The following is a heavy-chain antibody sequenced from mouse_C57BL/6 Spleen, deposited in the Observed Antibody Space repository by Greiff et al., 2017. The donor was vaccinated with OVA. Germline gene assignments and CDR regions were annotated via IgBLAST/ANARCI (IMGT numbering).Heavy chain of an antibody. J-gene: IGHJ2*01. D-gene: IGHD2-1*01. CDR3: TTGGNRDY. CDR2: IDPENGDT. V-gene: IGHV14-4*01. Sequence: VQLQQSGAELVRPGASVKLSCTASGFNIKDDYMHWVKQRPEQGLEWIGWIDPENGDTEYASKFQGKATITADTSSNTAYLQLSSLTSEDTAVYYCTTGGNRDYWGQGTTLTVSS. CDR1: GFNIKDDY.